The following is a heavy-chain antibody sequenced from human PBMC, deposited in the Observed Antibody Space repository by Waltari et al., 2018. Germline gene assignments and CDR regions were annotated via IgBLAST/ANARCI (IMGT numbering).Heavy chain of an antibody. Sequence: EVQLLESGGGLVQPGGSLRLSCAASGFTFSSYAMSWVSQAPGKGLEWVSAISGSGGSTYYADSVKGRFTISRDNSKNTLYLQMNSLRAEDTAVYYCAKDLERYTNPLYYFDYWGQGTLVTVSS. CDR3: AKDLERYTNPLYYFDY. V-gene: IGHV3-23*01. CDR2: ISGSGGST. D-gene: IGHD5-18*01. J-gene: IGHJ4*02. CDR1: GFTFSSYA.